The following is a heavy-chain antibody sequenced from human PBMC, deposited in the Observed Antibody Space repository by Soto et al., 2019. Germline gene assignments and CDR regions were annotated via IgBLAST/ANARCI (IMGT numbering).Heavy chain of an antibody. D-gene: IGHD3-9*01. CDR2: ISTDSHTI. V-gene: IGHV3-48*02. Sequence: VQLVESGGGFVQPGGSLRLSCAASGFIISSYSMDWVRQAPGKRPEWLSHISTDSHTIYYADSVRGRFTISRENAKNSLSLQMNSLRDEDTAVYYCARGYYDNSLDQWGQGTLVTVSS. J-gene: IGHJ4*02. CDR1: GFIISSYS. CDR3: ARGYYDNSLDQ.